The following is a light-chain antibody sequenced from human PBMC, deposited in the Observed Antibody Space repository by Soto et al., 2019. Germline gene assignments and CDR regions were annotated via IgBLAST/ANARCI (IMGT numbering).Light chain of an antibody. CDR1: QGISKY. CDR2: AAS. J-gene: IGKJ4*01. Sequence: DIQMTQSPSSLSASVGDRVTITCRASQGISKYLAWYQQKPGKVPKLLIYAASTLQSGVPSRFSGSGSGTDFTLTISSLQPEDVATYYCQKYNSAPLSLTFGGGTKVEIK. V-gene: IGKV1-27*01. CDR3: QKYNSAPLSLT.